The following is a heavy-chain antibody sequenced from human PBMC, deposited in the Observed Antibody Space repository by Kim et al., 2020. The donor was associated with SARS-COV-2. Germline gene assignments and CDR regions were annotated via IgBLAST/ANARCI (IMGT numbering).Heavy chain of an antibody. V-gene: IGHV1-18*04. CDR1: GYTFTSYG. CDR2: ISAYNGNT. CDR3: ATEWVAAGPNRGFDS. D-gene: IGHD6-13*01. Sequence: ASVKVSCKASGYTFTSYGISWVRQAPGQGLEWMGWISAYNGNTNYAQKLQGRVTMATDTSTSTAYMELRSLRSDDTAVYYCATEWVAAGPNRGFDSWGQGTLVTVSS. J-gene: IGHJ4*02.